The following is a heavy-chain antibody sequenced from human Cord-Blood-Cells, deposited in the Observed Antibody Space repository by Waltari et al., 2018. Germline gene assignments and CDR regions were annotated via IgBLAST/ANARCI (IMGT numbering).Heavy chain of an antibody. CDR2: RNPNSGNT. V-gene: IGHV1-8*03. CDR1: GYTFTSYD. CDR3: ARGRGYSYGDAFDI. J-gene: IGHJ3*02. D-gene: IGHD5-18*01. Sequence: QVQLVQSGAEVKKPGASVKVSCKASGYTFTSYDINWVRQATGQGLEWMGWRNPNSGNTGYAQKFQGRVTITRNTSISTAYMELSSLRSEDTAVYYCARGRGYSYGDAFDIWGQGTMVTVSS.